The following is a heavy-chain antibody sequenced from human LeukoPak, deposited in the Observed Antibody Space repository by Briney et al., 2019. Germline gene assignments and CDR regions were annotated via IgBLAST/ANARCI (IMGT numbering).Heavy chain of an antibody. J-gene: IGHJ5*02. CDR2: IYYSGST. V-gene: IGHV4-30-4*07. CDR1: GGSISSGGYS. D-gene: IGHD6-6*01. Sequence: SETLSLTCAVPGGSISSGGYSWSWIRQPPGKGLEWIGYIYYSGSTYYNPSLKSRVTISVDTSKNQFSLKLSSVTAADTAVYYCARDPDGSSWGFDPWGQGTLVTVSS. CDR3: ARDPDGSSWGFDP.